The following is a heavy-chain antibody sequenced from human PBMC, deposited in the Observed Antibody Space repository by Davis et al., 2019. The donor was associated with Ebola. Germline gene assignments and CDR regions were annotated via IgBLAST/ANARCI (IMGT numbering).Heavy chain of an antibody. CDR1: GYTFTSYD. V-gene: IGHV1-8*01. J-gene: IGHJ6*04. CDR2: MNPNSGNT. CDR3: ARALTIFGVVTRQRYYYYGMDV. D-gene: IGHD3-3*01. Sequence: ASVKVSCKASGYTFTSYDINWVRQATGQGLEWMGWMNPNSGNTGYAQKFQGRVTMTRNTSISTAYMELSSLRSEDTAVYYCARALTIFGVVTRQRYYYYGMDVWGKGTTVTVPS.